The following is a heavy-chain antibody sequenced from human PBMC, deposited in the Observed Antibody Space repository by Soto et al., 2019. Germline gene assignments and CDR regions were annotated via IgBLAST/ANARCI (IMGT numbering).Heavy chain of an antibody. CDR1: GGSMSSGGYY. J-gene: IGHJ5*02. Sequence: SLSLACPVSGGSMSSGGYYWSWIRQHPGKGLEWIGYIYYSWSTYYNPSLKSRVTISVDTSKNHFSLKLSSVTAAATAVYYCERVAPLRFFVFEPWGQGTLVTVS. V-gene: IGHV4-31*03. CDR3: ERVAPLRFFVFEP. D-gene: IGHD3-3*01. CDR2: IYYSWST.